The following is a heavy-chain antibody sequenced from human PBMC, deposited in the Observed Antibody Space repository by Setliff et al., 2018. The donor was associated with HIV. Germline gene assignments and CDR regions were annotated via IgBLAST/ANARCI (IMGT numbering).Heavy chain of an antibody. CDR3: TTAGHGSLDFDY. Sequence: GGSLRLSCAASGFTVSDNYMTWVRQAPGKGLEWVSFIYSEADGGTEESAAFLKGRFTISRDDSKNTLFLQMNSLKVEDTALYYCTTAGHGSLDFDYWGQGTRVTVSS. J-gene: IGHJ4*02. D-gene: IGHD1-1*01. V-gene: IGHV3-15*07. CDR2: IYSEADGGTE. CDR1: GFTVSDNY.